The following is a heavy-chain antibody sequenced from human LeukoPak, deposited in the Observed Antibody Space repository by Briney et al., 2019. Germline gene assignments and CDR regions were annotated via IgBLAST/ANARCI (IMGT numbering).Heavy chain of an antibody. J-gene: IGHJ4*02. CDR3: ATLWFGEPPLDY. CDR2: ISSSSSYI. CDR1: GFTFSSYS. V-gene: IGHV3-21*01. Sequence: GGSLRLSCAASGFTFSSYSMNWVRQAPGKGLEWVSSISSSSSYIYYADSVKGRFTISRDNAKNSLYLQMNSLRAEDTAVYYCATLWFGEPPLDYWGQGTLVTVSS. D-gene: IGHD3-10*01.